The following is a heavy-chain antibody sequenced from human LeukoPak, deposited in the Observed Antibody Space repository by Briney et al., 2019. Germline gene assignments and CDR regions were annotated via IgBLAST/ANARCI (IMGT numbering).Heavy chain of an antibody. Sequence: ASVKVSCKASGYTFTGYYMHWVRQAPGQGLEWMGWINPNSGGTNYAQKFQGRVTMTRDTSISTAYMELSRLRSDDTAVYYCARVLRLSWEGPCNWFDPWGQGTLVTVSS. V-gene: IGHV1-2*02. CDR2: INPNSGGT. CDR1: GYTFTGYY. CDR3: ARVLRLSWEGPCNWFDP. J-gene: IGHJ5*02. D-gene: IGHD1-26*01.